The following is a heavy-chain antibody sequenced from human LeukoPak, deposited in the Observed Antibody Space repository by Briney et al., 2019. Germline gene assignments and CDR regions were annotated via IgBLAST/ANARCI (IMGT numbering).Heavy chain of an antibody. CDR1: GGTFSSYA. CDR3: ARLRATTPDFDY. D-gene: IGHD1-26*01. J-gene: IGHJ4*02. CDR2: IIPIFGTA. Sequence: SVKVSCKASGGTFSSYAISWVRQAPGQGLEWMGGIIPIFGTANYAQKFQGRVTITADGSTSTAYMELSSLRSEDTAVYYCARLRATTPDFDYWGQGTLVTVSS. V-gene: IGHV1-69*13.